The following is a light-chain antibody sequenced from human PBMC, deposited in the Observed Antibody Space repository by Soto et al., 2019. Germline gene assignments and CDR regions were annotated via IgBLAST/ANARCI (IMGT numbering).Light chain of an antibody. Sequence: DVVMTQSPLSPPVTLGQPASISCWCNQCSVHSDGIAYFSWFQXRTGRSPRXXIYKVSNRDSGVPASFRGSGSGTDLAMKLSWVEAEDGGVDEGMQGTHWPITFCQGTRLEI. CDR3: MQGTHWPIT. CDR1: QCSVHSDGIAY. J-gene: IGKJ5*01. V-gene: IGKV2-30*02. CDR2: KVS.